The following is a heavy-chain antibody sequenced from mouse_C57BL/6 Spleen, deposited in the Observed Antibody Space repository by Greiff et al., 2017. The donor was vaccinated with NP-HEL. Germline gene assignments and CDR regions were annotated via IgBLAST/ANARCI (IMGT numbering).Heavy chain of an antibody. D-gene: IGHD1-1*01. CDR2: INPSNGGT. V-gene: IGHV1-53*01. CDR3: ARRKGYGSIHWYFDV. Sequence: QVQLQQSGTELVKPGASVKLSCKASGYTFTSYWMHWVKQRPGQGLEWIGNINPSNGGTNYNEKFKSKATLTVDKSSSTAYMQLSSLTSEDSAVYYCARRKGYGSIHWYFDVWGTGTTVTVSS. J-gene: IGHJ1*03. CDR1: GYTFTSYW.